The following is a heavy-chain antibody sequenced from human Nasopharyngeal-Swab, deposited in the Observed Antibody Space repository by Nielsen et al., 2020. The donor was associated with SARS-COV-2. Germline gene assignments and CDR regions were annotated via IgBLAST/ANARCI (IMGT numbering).Heavy chain of an antibody. CDR1: GGSISSYY. CDR2: IYYSGST. J-gene: IGHJ6*02. D-gene: IGHD6-13*01. Sequence: SETLSLTCTVSGGSISSYYWSWIRQLPGKGLEWIGYIYYSGSTNYNPSLKSRVTISVDTSKNQFSPKLSSVTAADTAVYYCARSEIAAGRPYYYYGMDVWGQGTTVTVSS. V-gene: IGHV4-59*01. CDR3: ARSEIAAGRPYYYYGMDV.